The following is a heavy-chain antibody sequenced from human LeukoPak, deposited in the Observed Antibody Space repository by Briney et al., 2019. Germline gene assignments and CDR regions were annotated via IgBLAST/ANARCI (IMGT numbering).Heavy chain of an antibody. CDR3: ARLVDGSGSSSDY. CDR1: GYTFTGYY. D-gene: IGHD3-10*01. Sequence: ASVKVSCKASGYTFTGYYMHWVRQAPGQGLEWMGWINPNSGGTNYAQKFQGRVTMTRDTSISTAYMELSRLRSDDTAVYYCARLVDGSGSSSDYWGQGTLVTVSS. CDR2: INPNSGGT. J-gene: IGHJ4*02. V-gene: IGHV1-2*02.